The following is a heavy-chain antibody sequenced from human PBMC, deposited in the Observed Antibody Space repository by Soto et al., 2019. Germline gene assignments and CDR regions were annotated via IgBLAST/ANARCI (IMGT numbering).Heavy chain of an antibody. CDR2: ISGSGGST. D-gene: IGHD6-13*01. V-gene: IGHV3-23*01. CDR3: AKDRTGIAAAGHYYFDY. CDR1: GFTFSSYA. Sequence: GGSLRLSCAASGFTFSSYAMSWVRQAPGKGLEWVSAISGSGGSTYYADSVKGRFTISRDNSKNTLYLQMNSLRAEDTAVYYCAKDRTGIAAAGHYYFDYWGQGTLVTVSS. J-gene: IGHJ4*02.